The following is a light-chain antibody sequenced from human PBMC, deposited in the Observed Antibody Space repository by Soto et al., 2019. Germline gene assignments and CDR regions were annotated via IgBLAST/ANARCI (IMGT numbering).Light chain of an antibody. V-gene: IGKV3-15*01. CDR2: GAS. CDR3: QQYGSSWT. J-gene: IGKJ1*01. Sequence: EIVMTQSPVTLSVSPGERATLSCRASQSVGNNLAWYQERPGQAPRLLIYGASTRATGIPARFSGSGSGTEFTLTISRLEPEDFAVYYCQQYGSSWTFGQGTKVDIK. CDR1: QSVGNN.